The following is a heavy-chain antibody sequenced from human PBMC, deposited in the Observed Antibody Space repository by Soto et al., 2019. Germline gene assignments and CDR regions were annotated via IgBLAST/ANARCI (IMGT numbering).Heavy chain of an antibody. J-gene: IGHJ4*02. V-gene: IGHV1-58*02. CDR2: IVVGSGNT. CDR3: AAGKYQPLLFPSGPFDY. D-gene: IGHD2-21*02. CDR1: GFTFTSSA. Sequence: GASVKVSCNASGFTFTSSAMQWVRQARGQRLEWIGWIVVGSGNTNYAQKFQERVTITRDMSTSTAYMELSSLRSEDTAVYYCAAGKYQPLLFPSGPFDYWGQGTLVTVSS.